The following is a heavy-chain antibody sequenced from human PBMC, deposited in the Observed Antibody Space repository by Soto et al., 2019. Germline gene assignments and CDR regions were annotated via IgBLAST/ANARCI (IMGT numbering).Heavy chain of an antibody. CDR3: ARDQGYSFPFDP. V-gene: IGHV1-18*04. CDR1: GYTFNNYG. CDR2: ISAKNGNR. D-gene: IGHD5-18*01. J-gene: IGHJ5*02. Sequence: ASVKVSCKASGYTFNNYGISWVRQVPGQGPEWMGWISAKNGNRNYAQKFQGRVTMTTDTSTNTAFMDLTDLTSNDTAMYYCARDQGYSFPFDPWGQGTLVTVSS.